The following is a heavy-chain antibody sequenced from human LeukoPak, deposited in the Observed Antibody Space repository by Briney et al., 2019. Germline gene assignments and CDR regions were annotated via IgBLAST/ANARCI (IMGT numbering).Heavy chain of an antibody. D-gene: IGHD3-22*01. CDR2: ISSSGSTI. Sequence: GGSLRLSCAASGFTFSDYYMSWIRQAPGKGLEWVSYISSSGSTIYYADSVKGRFTISRDNSKNTLYLQMNSLRAEDTAVYYCTTDDLPTYYYDSSGYYNYFDYWGQGTLVTVSS. CDR3: TTDDLPTYYYDSSGYYNYFDY. CDR1: GFTFSDYY. J-gene: IGHJ4*02. V-gene: IGHV3-11*01.